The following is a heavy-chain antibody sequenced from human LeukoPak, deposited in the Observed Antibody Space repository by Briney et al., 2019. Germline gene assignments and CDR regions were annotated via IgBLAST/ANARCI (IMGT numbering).Heavy chain of an antibody. J-gene: IGHJ5*02. D-gene: IGHD3-22*01. CDR3: ARSRAYYDSSGYQGWFDP. Sequence: SETLSLTCTVSGGSISSHYWSWIRQPPGKGLEWIGYIYHSGSTNYNPSLKSRVTISVDTSKNQFSLKLSSVTAADTAVYYCARSRAYYDSSGYQGWFDPWGQGTLVTVSS. CDR2: IYHSGST. CDR1: GGSISSHY. V-gene: IGHV4-59*11.